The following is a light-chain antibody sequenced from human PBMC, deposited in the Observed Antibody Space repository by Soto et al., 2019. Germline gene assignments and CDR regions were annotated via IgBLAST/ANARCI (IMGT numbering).Light chain of an antibody. Sequence: EIVLTQSPGTLSLSPGERATLSCRASQSVSSNLAWYQQKHGQAPRLLIYGAYSRATGIQDRFSGSGSGTDFTLTIKRLEPEDFAVYYCKQYDSSPRTFGQGTKVDI. V-gene: IGKV3-20*01. CDR2: GAY. CDR3: KQYDSSPRT. J-gene: IGKJ1*01. CDR1: QSVSSN.